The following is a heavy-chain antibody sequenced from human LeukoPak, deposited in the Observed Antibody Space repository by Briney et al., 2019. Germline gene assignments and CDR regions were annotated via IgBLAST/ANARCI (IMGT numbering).Heavy chain of an antibody. CDR3: ARVARFLEWSIDY. D-gene: IGHD3-3*01. CDR2: INPNSGGT. CDR1: GYTFTGYY. V-gene: IGHV1-2*02. J-gene: IGHJ4*02. Sequence: ASVKVSCKASGYTFTGYYMHWVRQAPGQGLEWTGWINPNSGGTNYAQKFQGRVTMTRDTSISTAYMELSRLRSDDTAVYYCARVARFLEWSIDYWGQGTLVTVSS.